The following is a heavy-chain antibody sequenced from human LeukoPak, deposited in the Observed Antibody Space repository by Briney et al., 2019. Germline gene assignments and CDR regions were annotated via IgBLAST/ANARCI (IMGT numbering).Heavy chain of an antibody. Sequence: SEALSLTCTVSGDSIRSSNYYWGWIRQPPGKGLEWIGSIYYSGSIYYNPSLKSRVTISVDTSKNQCFLKLCSVTAADTVGYYCTGHNEGFWGDYYGWFDRGGQGTLVTVSS. CDR1: GDSIRSSNYY. D-gene: IGHD3-3*01. J-gene: IGHJ5*02. CDR3: TGHNEGFWGDYYGWFDR. V-gene: IGHV4-39*01. CDR2: IYYSGSI.